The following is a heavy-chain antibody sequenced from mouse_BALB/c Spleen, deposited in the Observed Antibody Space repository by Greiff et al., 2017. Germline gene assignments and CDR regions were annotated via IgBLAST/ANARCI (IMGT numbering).Heavy chain of an antibody. CDR3: ARASYDGYYYYYAMDY. J-gene: IGHJ4*01. D-gene: IGHD2-3*01. CDR1: GYSITSGYY. Sequence: EVQLQESGPGLVKPSQSLSLTCSVTGYSITSGYYWNWIRQFPGNKLEWMGYISYDGSNNYNPSLKNRISITRDTSKNQFFLKLNSVTTEDTATYYCARASYDGYYYYYAMDYWGQGTSVTVSS. CDR2: ISYDGSN. V-gene: IGHV3-6*02.